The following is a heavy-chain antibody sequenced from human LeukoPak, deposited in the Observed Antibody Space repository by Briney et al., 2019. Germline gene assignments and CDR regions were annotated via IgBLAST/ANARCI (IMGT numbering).Heavy chain of an antibody. CDR3: AREERSYARYSGSSGDI. J-gene: IGHJ3*02. CDR1: GYTFTGYY. V-gene: IGHV1-2*02. D-gene: IGHD1-26*01. Sequence: ASVKVSCKASGYTFTGYYMHWVRQAPGQGLEWMGWINPNSGGTNYAQKFQGRVTMTRDTSISTAYMELSRLRSDDTAVYYCAREERSYARYSGSSGDIWGQGTMVTVSS. CDR2: INPNSGGT.